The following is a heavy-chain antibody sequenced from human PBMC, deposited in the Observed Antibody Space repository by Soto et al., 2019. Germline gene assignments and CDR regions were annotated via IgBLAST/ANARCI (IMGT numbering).Heavy chain of an antibody. V-gene: IGHV3-48*02. J-gene: IGHJ4*02. CDR2: IIRDSTTT. Sequence: GGSLRLSCAASGLTFSDFTMNWVRQSPGKGLEWISYIIRDSTTTTYADSVKGRFTISRDNAKNSLFLQMDSLRDEDTAVYYCARDLDGAFDNWGQGILVTVYS. CDR3: ARDLDGAFDN. CDR1: GLTFSDFT. D-gene: IGHD1-1*01.